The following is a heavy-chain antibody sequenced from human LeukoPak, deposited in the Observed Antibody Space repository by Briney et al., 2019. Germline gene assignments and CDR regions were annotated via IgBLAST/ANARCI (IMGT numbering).Heavy chain of an antibody. J-gene: IGHJ4*02. Sequence: GSLRLSCAASRFSFISYWMTWVRQALGKGLWWVGAINHSGTTYYNPSLKSRVTISVDTSKNQFSLKLSSVTAADTAVYYCARAGTTGHGLCGWGQGVLVT. CDR3: ARAGTTGHGLCG. CDR2: INHSGTT. D-gene: IGHD1-7*01. V-gene: IGHV4-34*01. CDR1: RFSFISYW.